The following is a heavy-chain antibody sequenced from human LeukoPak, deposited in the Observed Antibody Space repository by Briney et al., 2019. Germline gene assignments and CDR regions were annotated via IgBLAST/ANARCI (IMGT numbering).Heavy chain of an antibody. J-gene: IGHJ4*02. V-gene: IGHV3-23*01. CDR2: ISGSGGST. CDR1: GFTFSSYA. Sequence: GGSLRLSCAASGFTFSSYAVSWVRQAPGKGLEWVSSISGSGGSTYSADSVKGRFTISRDNSKNTLYLQMNSLRAEDTALYYCAKDRSCANDICHGDFDYWGQGTLVTVSS. CDR3: AKDRSCANDICHGDFDY. D-gene: IGHD2-8*01.